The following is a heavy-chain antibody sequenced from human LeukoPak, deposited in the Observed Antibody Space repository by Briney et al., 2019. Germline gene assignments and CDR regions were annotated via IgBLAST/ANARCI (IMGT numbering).Heavy chain of an antibody. V-gene: IGHV3-30*03. J-gene: IGHJ4*02. D-gene: IGHD2-15*01. CDR1: GFIFSTYG. CDR3: ARDYSLAFDY. CDR2: LSYDGSYK. Sequence: PGGSLRLSCAASGFIFSTYGMHWVRQAPGKGLEWVAGLSYDGSYKFYADSVKGRFTISRDNSKNTLYLQMNSLRADDTAVYHCARDYSLAFDYWGQGTLVTVSS.